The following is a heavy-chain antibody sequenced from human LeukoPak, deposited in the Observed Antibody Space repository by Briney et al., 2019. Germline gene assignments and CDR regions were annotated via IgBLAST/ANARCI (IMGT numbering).Heavy chain of an antibody. CDR2: ISGSGGST. J-gene: IGHJ5*02. CDR3: AKVSPGEDSRPLNLRLGELSSLGWFDP. Sequence: GGSLRLSCAASGFTFSSYAMSWVRQAPGKGLEWVSAISGSGGSTYYADPVKGRFTISRDNSKNTLYLQMNSLRAEDTAVYYCAKVSPGEDSRPLNLRLGELSSLGWFDPWGQGTLVTVSS. D-gene: IGHD3-16*02. V-gene: IGHV3-23*01. CDR1: GFTFSSYA.